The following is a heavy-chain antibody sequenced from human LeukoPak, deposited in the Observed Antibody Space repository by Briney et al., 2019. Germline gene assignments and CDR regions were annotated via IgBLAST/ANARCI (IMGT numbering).Heavy chain of an antibody. Sequence: GRSLRLSCAASGFTFSSYAMSWVRQAPGKGLEWVSAISDSGYNRFYADSLKGRFTISRDNSKNTLYLRMNSMRAEDTAVYYCAKGRGTAMVPLDYWGQGTLVTVSS. CDR1: GFTFSSYA. CDR2: ISDSGYNR. CDR3: AKGRGTAMVPLDY. J-gene: IGHJ4*02. D-gene: IGHD5-18*01. V-gene: IGHV3-23*01.